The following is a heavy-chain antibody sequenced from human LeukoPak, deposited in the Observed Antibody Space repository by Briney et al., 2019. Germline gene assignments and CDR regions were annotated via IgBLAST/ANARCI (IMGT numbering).Heavy chain of an antibody. CDR3: ARDGDSSSFLDY. V-gene: IGHV3-21*01. CDR2: ISSSSSYI. CDR1: GFTFSSYS. J-gene: IGHJ4*02. D-gene: IGHD6-13*01. Sequence: PGGSLRFSCAASGFTFSSYSMNWVRQARGKGLEWVSSISSSSSYIYYADSVKGRFTISRDNAKNSLYLQMNSLRAEDTAVYYCARDGDSSSFLDYWGQGTLVTVSS.